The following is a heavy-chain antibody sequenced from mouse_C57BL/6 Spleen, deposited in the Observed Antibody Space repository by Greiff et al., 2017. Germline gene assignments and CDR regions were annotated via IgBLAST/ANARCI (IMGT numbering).Heavy chain of an antibody. CDR3: AREGGGGYFDV. J-gene: IGHJ1*03. Sequence: EVQLVESGGGLVKPGGSLKLSCAASGFTFSSYAMSWVRQTPEKRLEWVATISDGGSYTYYPDNVKGRFTISRDNAKNNLYLQMSHLKSEDTAMXYCAREGGGGYFDVWGTGTTVTVSS. CDR1: GFTFSSYA. CDR2: ISDGGSYT. V-gene: IGHV5-4*01.